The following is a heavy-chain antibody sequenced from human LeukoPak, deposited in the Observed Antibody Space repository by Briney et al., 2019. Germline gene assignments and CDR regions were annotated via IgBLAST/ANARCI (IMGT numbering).Heavy chain of an antibody. Sequence: PSETLSLTCTVSGGSISSGGYYWSCIRQHPGKGLEWIGYIYYSGSTYYNPSLKSRVTISVDTSKNQFSLKLSSVTAADTAVYYCARGCGGDRLGYYYYYGMDVWGQGTTVTVSS. J-gene: IGHJ6*02. V-gene: IGHV4-31*03. CDR1: GGSISSGGYY. CDR3: ARGCGGDRLGYYYYYGMDV. CDR2: IYYSGST. D-gene: IGHD2-21*02.